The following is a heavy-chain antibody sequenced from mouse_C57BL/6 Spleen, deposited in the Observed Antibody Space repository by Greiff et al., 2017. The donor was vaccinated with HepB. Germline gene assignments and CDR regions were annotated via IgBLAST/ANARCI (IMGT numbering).Heavy chain of an antibody. CDR2: ISSGSSTI. Sequence: DVQLVESGGGLVKPGGSLKLSCAASGFTFSDYGMHWVRQAPEKGLEWVAYISSGSSTIYYADTVKGRFTISRDNAKNTLFLQMNSLRSEDTAMDYCASYGYPYWDFDVWGTGTTVTVSS. CDR1: GFTFSDYG. D-gene: IGHD2-2*01. CDR3: ASYGYPYWDFDV. J-gene: IGHJ1*03. V-gene: IGHV5-17*01.